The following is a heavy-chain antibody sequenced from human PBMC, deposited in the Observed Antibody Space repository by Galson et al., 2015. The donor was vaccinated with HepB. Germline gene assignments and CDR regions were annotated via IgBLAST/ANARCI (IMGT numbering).Heavy chain of an antibody. CDR2: IKQDGVEK. D-gene: IGHD6-13*01. V-gene: IGHV3-7*03. CDR1: GFTFSSYA. Sequence: SLRLSCAASGFTFSSYAMSWVRQAPGKGLEWVANIKQDGVEKYYVDSVKGRFTISRDNAKNSLYLQMNSLRAEDTAVYYCARDLARPDSSSWYKWDWGQGTLVTVSS. CDR3: ARDLARPDSSSWYKWD. J-gene: IGHJ4*02.